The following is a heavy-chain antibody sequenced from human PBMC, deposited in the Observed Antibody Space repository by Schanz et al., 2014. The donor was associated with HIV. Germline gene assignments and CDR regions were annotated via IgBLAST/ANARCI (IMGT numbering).Heavy chain of an antibody. Sequence: QVQLVESGGGVVQPGRSLRLSCVASGFTFGSYGMHWARQTPGKGLEWVAVISFDGSNKYYADSVKGRFTISRDNSKNTLYLQMSSLRAEDTAVYYCARDNRGDYCLDYWGQGTLVSVSS. CDR3: ARDNRGDYCLDY. CDR2: ISFDGSNK. D-gene: IGHD4-17*01. J-gene: IGHJ4*02. CDR1: GFTFGSYG. V-gene: IGHV3-30*03.